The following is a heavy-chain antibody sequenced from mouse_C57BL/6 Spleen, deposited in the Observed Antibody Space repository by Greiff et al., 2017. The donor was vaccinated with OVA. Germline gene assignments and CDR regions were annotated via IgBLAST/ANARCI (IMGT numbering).Heavy chain of an antibody. J-gene: IGHJ4*01. V-gene: IGHV5-15*01. CDR3: AREYGQRRPHGMDY. CDR2: ISNLAYSI. Sequence: EVNLVESGGGLVQPGGSLKLSCAASGFTFSDYGMAWVRQAPRKGPEWVAFISNLAYSIYYADTVTARFTISRENANNTPYLQISSLTSEDTAMYYCAREYGQRRPHGMDYWGQGTSVTVSS. D-gene: IGHD3-2*02. CDR1: GFTFSDYG.